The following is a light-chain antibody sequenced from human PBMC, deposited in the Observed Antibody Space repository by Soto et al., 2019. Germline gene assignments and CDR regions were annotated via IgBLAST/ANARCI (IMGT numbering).Light chain of an antibody. Sequence: DIVMTQSPLSLPVTPGEPASISCRSSQSLLHSNGYNYLDWYLQKPGQSPQLLIYLGSNRASGVPDRFSGRGSGTDFILKISKVEAEHVGVYYCMQDLETPFTFGPGTKVDIK. J-gene: IGKJ3*01. CDR3: MQDLETPFT. CDR1: QSLLHSNGYNY. V-gene: IGKV2-28*01. CDR2: LGS.